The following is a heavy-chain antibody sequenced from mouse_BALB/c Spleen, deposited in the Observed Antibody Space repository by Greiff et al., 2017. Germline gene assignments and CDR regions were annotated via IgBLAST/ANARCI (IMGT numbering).Heavy chain of an antibody. Sequence: LVKTGASVKISCTASGFSFTGYYMHWVKQSHGKGLEWIGYISCYNGATRYNQKFKGKATFTVDTSSSTAYMQFNSLTSEDSAVYYCASGDYDPAWFAYWGQGTLVTVSA. J-gene: IGHJ3*01. CDR1: GFSFTGYY. V-gene: IGHV1S34*01. CDR3: ASGDYDPAWFAY. CDR2: ISCYNGAT. D-gene: IGHD2-4*01.